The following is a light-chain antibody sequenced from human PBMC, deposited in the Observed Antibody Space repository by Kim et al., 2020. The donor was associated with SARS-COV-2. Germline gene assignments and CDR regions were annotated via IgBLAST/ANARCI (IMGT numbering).Light chain of an antibody. V-gene: IGKV3-20*01. Sequence: PGQRAALSCRASQTVTSSQLAWYQQKPGQAPRLLIYAASSRAAGIPDRFSGSGSGTDFTLSINRVEPEDFAVYYCQQYGRSPQFTFGGGTKVDIK. CDR2: AAS. CDR3: QQYGRSPQFT. CDR1: QTVTSSQ. J-gene: IGKJ4*01.